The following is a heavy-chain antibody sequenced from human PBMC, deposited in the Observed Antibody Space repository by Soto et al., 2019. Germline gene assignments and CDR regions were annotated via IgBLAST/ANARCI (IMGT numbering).Heavy chain of an antibody. D-gene: IGHD6-19*01. Sequence: GASVKVSCKASGYTFTSYDINWVRQATGQGLEWMGWMSPNSGNTGYAQKFQGRVTMTRNTSISTAYMELRSLRTEDTAVYYCASRSSGWYFDYWGQGTLVTVSS. CDR3: ASRSSGWYFDY. V-gene: IGHV1-8*01. CDR2: MSPNSGNT. J-gene: IGHJ4*02. CDR1: GYTFTSYD.